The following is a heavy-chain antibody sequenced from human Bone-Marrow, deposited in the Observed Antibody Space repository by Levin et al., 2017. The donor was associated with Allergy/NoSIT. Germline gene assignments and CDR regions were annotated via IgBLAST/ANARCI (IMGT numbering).Heavy chain of an antibody. CDR1: GFTFSRYA. Sequence: GESLKISCAASGFTFSRYAMTWVRQAPGKGLEFVSGIESSGDTTYYADSVKGRFTISRDNSRNMLYLQMNSLRAEDTAVYSWATYLQRVSDAFWGQGTLVTVSA. CDR2: IESSGDTT. D-gene: IGHD6-6*01. J-gene: IGHJ4*02. CDR3: ATYLQRVSDAF. V-gene: IGHV3-23*01.